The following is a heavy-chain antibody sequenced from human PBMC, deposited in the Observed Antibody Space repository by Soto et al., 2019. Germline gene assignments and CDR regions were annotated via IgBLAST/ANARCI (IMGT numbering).Heavy chain of an antibody. J-gene: IGHJ4*02. D-gene: IGHD3-3*01. Sequence: VASVKVSCKASGYTFTSYGISWVRQAPGQGLEWMGRISAYNGNTNYAQKLQGRVTMTTDTSTSTAYMELRSLRSDDTAVYYCARDGSPAYYDFWSGYPHWGQGTLVTVSS. CDR3: ARDGSPAYYDFWSGYPH. CDR2: ISAYNGNT. V-gene: IGHV1-18*01. CDR1: GYTFTSYG.